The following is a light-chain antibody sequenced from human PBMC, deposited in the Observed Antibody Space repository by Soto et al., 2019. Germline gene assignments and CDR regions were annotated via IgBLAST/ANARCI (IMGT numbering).Light chain of an antibody. Sequence: DVVMTQSPLSLSVTLGQPASISCRSSQGLVYSDGNTFLNWFHQRPGQSPRRLIYQVSNRDSGVPDSFSGSGSGTDYTLTISGVEAEDVGIYYCVQGTHWPWTFGQGTKVEIK. CDR1: QGLVYSDGNTF. V-gene: IGKV2-30*01. CDR3: VQGTHWPWT. CDR2: QVS. J-gene: IGKJ1*01.